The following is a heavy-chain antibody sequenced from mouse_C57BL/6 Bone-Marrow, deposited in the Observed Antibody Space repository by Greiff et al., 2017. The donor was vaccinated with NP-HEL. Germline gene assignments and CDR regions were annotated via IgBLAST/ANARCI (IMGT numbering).Heavy chain of an antibody. CDR1: GYTFTSYW. CDR2: IDPSDSET. D-gene: IGHD1-1*01. J-gene: IGHJ4*01. V-gene: IGHV1-52*01. CDR3: ARVIGTTVVGGGMDY. Sequence: QVQLQQPGAELVRPGSSVKLSCKASGYTFTSYWMHWVKQRPIQGLEWIGNIDPSDSETHYNQKFKDKATLTVDNSSSTAYMQLSSLTSEDSAVYYCARVIGTTVVGGGMDYWGQGTSVTVSS.